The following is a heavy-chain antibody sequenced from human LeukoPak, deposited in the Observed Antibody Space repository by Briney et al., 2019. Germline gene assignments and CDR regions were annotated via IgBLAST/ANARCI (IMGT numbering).Heavy chain of an antibody. CDR2: IFSNGGT. J-gene: IGHJ4*02. Sequence: SETLSLTCTVSGGSISSFYWSWLRQPPGEGLEWIGYIFSNGGTNYNPSLKTRVTMSVDTSNNQFSLILNSVTAADTAVYYCARHVSGIYGSRRDLDHWGQGTLVTVSS. CDR3: ARHVSGIYGSRRDLDH. V-gene: IGHV4-59*08. CDR1: GGSISSFY. D-gene: IGHD3-10*01.